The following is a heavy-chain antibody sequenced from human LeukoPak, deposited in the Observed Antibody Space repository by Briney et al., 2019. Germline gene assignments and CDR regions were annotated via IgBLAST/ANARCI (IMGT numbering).Heavy chain of an antibody. CDR2: ISGSGGST. Sequence: GGSLRLSCAASGFTFSSYAMSWVRQAPGKGLEWVSAISGSGGSTYYADSVKGRFTISRDNSKNTLYLQMNSLRAEDTAVYYCAKENGYYYDSSVLLGYWGQGTLSPSPQ. D-gene: IGHD3-22*01. V-gene: IGHV3-23*01. CDR3: AKENGYYYDSSVLLGY. CDR1: GFTFSSYA. J-gene: IGHJ4*02.